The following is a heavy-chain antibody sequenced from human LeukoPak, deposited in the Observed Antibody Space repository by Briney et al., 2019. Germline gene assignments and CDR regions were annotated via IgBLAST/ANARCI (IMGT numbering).Heavy chain of an antibody. CDR1: GASISSRSYS. CDR3: ATSAQYSSSWFDP. J-gene: IGHJ5*02. V-gene: IGHV4-39*01. D-gene: IGHD6-13*01. Sequence: SETLSLTCTVSGASISSRSYSWGWVRQPPGQGLEWLGAIYNSGSTYYNPSLKSRVTISVDTSKDQFSLKLSSVSAADTAVYYCATSAQYSSSWFDPRGQGTLVTVSS. CDR2: IYNSGST.